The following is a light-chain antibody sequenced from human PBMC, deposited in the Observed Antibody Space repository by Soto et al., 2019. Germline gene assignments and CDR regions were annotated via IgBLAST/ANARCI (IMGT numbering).Light chain of an antibody. CDR2: GAS. Sequence: EIVLTQSPDTLSLPPGERASLSCRASQSVSSSDLAWYQHKPGQAPRLLIFGASNRASGVPDKLSGSGSGTDFNLGISKLEPEDFGGYFWRHFLASPPTISFGGWTKVEAK. J-gene: IGKJ4*01. V-gene: IGKV3-20*01. CDR3: RHFLASPPTIS. CDR1: QSVSSSD.